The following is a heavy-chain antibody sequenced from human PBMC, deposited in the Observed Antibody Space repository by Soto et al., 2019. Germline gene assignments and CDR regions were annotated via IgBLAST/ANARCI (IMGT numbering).Heavy chain of an antibody. V-gene: IGHV4-31*03. Sequence: PSETLSLTCTVSGGSISSGVYYWSWIRQHPGKGLEWIGYIYYSGSTYYNPSLKSRITISVGTSKNQFSLKLSSVTAADTAVYYCARDSPYDFWSGYSNAFDIWGQGTMVTVSS. J-gene: IGHJ3*02. CDR3: ARDSPYDFWSGYSNAFDI. CDR1: GGSISSGVYY. CDR2: IYYSGST. D-gene: IGHD3-3*01.